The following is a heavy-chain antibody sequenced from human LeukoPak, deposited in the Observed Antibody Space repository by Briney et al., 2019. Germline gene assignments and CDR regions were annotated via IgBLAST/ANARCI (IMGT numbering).Heavy chain of an antibody. CDR3: TKLKGWYGDGYFDY. Sequence: PGGSLRLSCAASGFSVSSKYMSWVRQPAGKGLEWVSVIYSGGTTFYADSVKGRFTISRDNSKNTLYLQMNSLRPDDTAVYYCTKLKGWYGDGYFDYWGPATLVTVSS. CDR2: IYSGGTT. CDR1: GFSVSSKY. D-gene: IGHD6-19*01. J-gene: IGHJ4*02. V-gene: IGHV3-53*01.